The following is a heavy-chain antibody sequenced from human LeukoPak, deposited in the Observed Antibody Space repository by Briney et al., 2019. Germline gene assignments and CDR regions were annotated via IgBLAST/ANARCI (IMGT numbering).Heavy chain of an antibody. V-gene: IGHV3-23*01. Sequence: GGSLRLSCAASGFTFSGYAMSWVRQAPGKGLEWVSAISGSGCSTYYADSVKGRFTISRDNSKNTLYLQMNSLRAEDTAVYYCAKAGLRYFDWSEAIDYWGQGTLVTVPS. CDR1: GFTFSGYA. D-gene: IGHD3-9*01. CDR2: ISGSGCST. CDR3: AKAGLRYFDWSEAIDY. J-gene: IGHJ4*02.